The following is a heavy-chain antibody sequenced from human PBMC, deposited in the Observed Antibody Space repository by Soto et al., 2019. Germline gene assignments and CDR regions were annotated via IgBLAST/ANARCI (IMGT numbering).Heavy chain of an antibody. Sequence: PSETLSLTCTVSGGSISSYYWSWIRQPPGKGLEWIGYIYYSGSTNYNPSLKSRVTISVDTSKNQFSLKLSSVTAADTAVYYCARHAPDIVVVPAAPGPFDYWGQGTLVTVSS. CDR3: ARHAPDIVVVPAAPGPFDY. CDR1: GGSISSYY. V-gene: IGHV4-59*08. J-gene: IGHJ4*02. CDR2: IYYSGST. D-gene: IGHD2-2*01.